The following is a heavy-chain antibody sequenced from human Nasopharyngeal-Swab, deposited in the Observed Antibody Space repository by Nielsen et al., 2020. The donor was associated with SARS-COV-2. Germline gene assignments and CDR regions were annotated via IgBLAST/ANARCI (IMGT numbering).Heavy chain of an antibody. J-gene: IGHJ4*02. Sequence: ASVKVASKASGYTLTSYYMHWVRQAPGQGLEWMGIINPSGGSTSYAQKFQGRVTMTRDTSASTVYMELSSLRSEDTAVYYCARDQASIAAMAYWGQGTLVTVSS. V-gene: IGHV1-46*01. CDR1: GYTLTSYY. CDR2: INPSGGST. D-gene: IGHD6-13*01. CDR3: ARDQASIAAMAY.